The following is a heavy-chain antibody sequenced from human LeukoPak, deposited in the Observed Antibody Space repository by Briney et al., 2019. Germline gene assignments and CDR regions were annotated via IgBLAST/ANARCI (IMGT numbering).Heavy chain of an antibody. V-gene: IGHV3-30*18. Sequence: GGSLRLSCAASGFTFSSYSMNWVRQAPGKGLEWVAVISYDGSNKYYADSVKGRFTISRDNSKNTLSLQMNSLRVEDTAVYYCANLGEYCSSTSCPPFDYWGQGTLVTVSS. J-gene: IGHJ4*02. CDR2: ISYDGSNK. CDR3: ANLGEYCSSTSCPPFDY. D-gene: IGHD2-2*01. CDR1: GFTFSSYS.